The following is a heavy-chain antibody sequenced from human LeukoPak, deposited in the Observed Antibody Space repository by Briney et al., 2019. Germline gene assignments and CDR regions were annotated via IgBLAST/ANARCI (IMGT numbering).Heavy chain of an antibody. CDR2: IDPSGGST. CDR1: GYTFTGYY. D-gene: IGHD3-10*01. Sequence: WASVKVSCKASGYTFTGYYMHWVRQAPGQGLGWMGIIDPSGGSTNYAQKFQGRITMTRDTSTSTVYMELSSLRSEDTAIYYCATLGSGSSPIIDFDYWGQGTLVTVSS. CDR3: ATLGSGSSPIIDFDY. V-gene: IGHV1-46*01. J-gene: IGHJ4*02.